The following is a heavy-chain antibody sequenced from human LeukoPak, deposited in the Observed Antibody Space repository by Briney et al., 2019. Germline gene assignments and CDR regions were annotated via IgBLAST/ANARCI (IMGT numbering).Heavy chain of an antibody. CDR3: ARNGDITSYGMDV. J-gene: IGHJ6*02. D-gene: IGHD2-15*01. V-gene: IGHV3-21*01. Sequence: GGSLRLSCAASGFTFSSYSMNWVRQAPGKGLKWVSSISSSSSYIYYADSVKGRFTISRDNAKNSLYLQMNSLRAEDTAVYYCARNGDITSYGMDVWGQGTTVTVSS. CDR1: GFTFSSYS. CDR2: ISSSSSYI.